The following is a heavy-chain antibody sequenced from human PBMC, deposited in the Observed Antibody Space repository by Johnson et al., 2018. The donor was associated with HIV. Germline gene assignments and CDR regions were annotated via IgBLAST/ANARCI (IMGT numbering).Heavy chain of an antibody. CDR3: VRDAFDFRDATGRLGGAGFDI. J-gene: IGHJ3*02. CDR1: GFTFSDYY. Sequence: QVQLVESGGGLVKPGGSLRLSCAASGFTFSDYYMSWIRQAPGKGLEWLSYISSSTNTIYYADSVKGRFTISRDNAKNSLSLQMNSLRAEDTAVYYCVRDAFDFRDATGRLGGAGFDIWGQGTVVTVSS. V-gene: IGHV3-11*04. CDR2: ISSSTNTI. D-gene: IGHD3-16*01.